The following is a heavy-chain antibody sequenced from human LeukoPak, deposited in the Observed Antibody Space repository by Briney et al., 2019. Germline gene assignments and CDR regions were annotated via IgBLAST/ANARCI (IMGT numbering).Heavy chain of an antibody. CDR2: ISWNGGSI. J-gene: IGHJ4*02. CDR1: GFTFDDYA. CDR3: AKEGGTAFDY. V-gene: IGHV3-9*03. Sequence: GGSLRLSCAASGFTFDDYAMHWVRHAPGKGLEWVSGISWNGGSIGYADSVKGRFTISRDNAKNSLYLQMNSLRAEDMALYYCAKEGGTAFDYWGQGTLVTVSS. D-gene: IGHD2-15*01.